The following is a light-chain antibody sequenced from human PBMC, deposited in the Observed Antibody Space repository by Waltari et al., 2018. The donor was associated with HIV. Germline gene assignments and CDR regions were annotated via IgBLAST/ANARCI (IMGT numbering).Light chain of an antibody. J-gene: IGLJ2*01. CDR3: SSYTSSSHVV. V-gene: IGLV2-18*02. CDR2: EFS. Sequence: QSALPQPPSVSVSPGQSVTISCTGTSSHVGSYNRVSWYQQPPGTAHKLMVYEFSNRPSGGPDRFSGSKSGNTAALTISGLQAGGEADYYCSSYTSSSHVVFGGGTKLTVL. CDR1: SSHVGSYNR.